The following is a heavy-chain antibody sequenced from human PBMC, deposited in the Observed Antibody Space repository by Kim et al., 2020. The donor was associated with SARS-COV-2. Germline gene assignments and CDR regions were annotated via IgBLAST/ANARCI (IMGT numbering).Heavy chain of an antibody. V-gene: IGHV3-30*14. CDR1: GFTFSAYA. CDR2: ISSDGSYK. J-gene: IGHJ5*02. D-gene: IGHD1-26*01. CDR3: ARPGVVGPTYWFDP. Sequence: LSLTCAASGFTFSAYAMLWVRQAPGKGPEWVAVISSDGSYKFYADSVKGRFTISRDSSKNTLYLQMNSLRAEDTAVYYCARPGVVGPTYWFDPWGQGTLVTVSS.